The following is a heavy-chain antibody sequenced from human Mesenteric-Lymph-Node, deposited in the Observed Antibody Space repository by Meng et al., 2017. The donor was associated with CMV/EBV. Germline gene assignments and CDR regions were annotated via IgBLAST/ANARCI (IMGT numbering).Heavy chain of an antibody. CDR1: GFTFSTYA. CDR2: MHKDGRSI. CDR3: ARDERRCKTCDY. D-gene: IGHD6-25*01. V-gene: IGHV3-23*03. Sequence: GESLKISCAASGFTFSTYAMSWVRQAPGKGLEWVSVMHKDGRSIYYIDSVKGRFTISRDNAKNSLYLQMNSLRAEDTAVYYCARDERRCKTCDYWGQGTLVTVSS. J-gene: IGHJ4*02.